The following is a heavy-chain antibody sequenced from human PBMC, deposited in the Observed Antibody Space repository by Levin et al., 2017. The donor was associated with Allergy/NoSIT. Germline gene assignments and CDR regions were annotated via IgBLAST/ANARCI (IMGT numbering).Heavy chain of an antibody. Sequence: PGGSLRLPCAASGFTVSNNYMRWVRQPPGKGLEWVSLIYSAGSTYYADSVKGRFTISRDKSKNTLYLQMNSLRAEDTAVYYCARGGDYGNYWGQGTLVTVSS. J-gene: IGHJ4*02. CDR2: IYSAGST. V-gene: IGHV3-66*01. D-gene: IGHD4/OR15-4a*01. CDR3: ARGGDYGNY. CDR1: GFTVSNNY.